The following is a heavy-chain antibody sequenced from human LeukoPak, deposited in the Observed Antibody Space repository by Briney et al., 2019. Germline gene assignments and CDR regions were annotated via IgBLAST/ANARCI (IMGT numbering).Heavy chain of an antibody. J-gene: IGHJ4*02. V-gene: IGHV3-21*05. CDR1: GFTFSDYS. D-gene: IGHD1-26*01. Sequence: PGGSLRLSCAASGFTFSDYSMNWVRQAPGKGLEWVSNIGSSSSSIYYADSVKGRFTISRDDAKNSLFLQMNSLTAEDTAVYYCARERAWEPVYYFDYWGQGTLVTVSS. CDR3: ARERAWEPVYYFDY. CDR2: IGSSSSSI.